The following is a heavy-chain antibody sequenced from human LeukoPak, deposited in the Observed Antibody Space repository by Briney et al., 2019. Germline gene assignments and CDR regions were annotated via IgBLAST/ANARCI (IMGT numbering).Heavy chain of an antibody. CDR2: IYYSGST. V-gene: IGHV4-39*07. J-gene: IGHJ4*02. Sequence: SETLSLTCTVSGGSISSSSYYWGWIRQPPGKGLEWIGSIYYSGSTYYSPSLKSRVTISVDTSKNQFSLKLSSVTAADTAVYYCARDQKDSYGFDYWGQGTLVTVSS. CDR1: GGSISSSSYY. CDR3: ARDQKDSYGFDY. D-gene: IGHD3-10*01.